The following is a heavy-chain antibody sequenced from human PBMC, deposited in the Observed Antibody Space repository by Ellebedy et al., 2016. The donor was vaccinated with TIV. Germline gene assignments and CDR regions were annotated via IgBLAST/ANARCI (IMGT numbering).Heavy chain of an antibody. CDR3: ARGMGSCSGGSCYFASDY. D-gene: IGHD2-15*01. Sequence: GESLKISCAASGFTFSDYGMHWVRQAPGKGLEWVSTISSSGTYTYYADSLKGRFTISRDNANNSLYVQMNSLTAEDTAVYYCARGMGSCSGGSCYFASDYWGQGTLVTVSS. V-gene: IGHV3-21*01. J-gene: IGHJ4*02. CDR2: ISSSGTYT. CDR1: GFTFSDYG.